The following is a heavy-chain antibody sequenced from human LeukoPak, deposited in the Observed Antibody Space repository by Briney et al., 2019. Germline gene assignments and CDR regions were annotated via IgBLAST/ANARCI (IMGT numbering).Heavy chain of an antibody. D-gene: IGHD5-18*01. V-gene: IGHV4-59*01. J-gene: IGHJ4*02. CDR2: IYYSGST. CDR1: GGSISSYY. Sequence: SETLSLTCTVSGGSISSYYWSWIRQPPGKGLEWIGYIYYSGSTNYNPSLKSRVTISVDTSKNQFSLKLSSVTAADTAVYYCARQAGYSYGYDFDYWGQGTLVTVSS. CDR3: ARQAGYSYGYDFDY.